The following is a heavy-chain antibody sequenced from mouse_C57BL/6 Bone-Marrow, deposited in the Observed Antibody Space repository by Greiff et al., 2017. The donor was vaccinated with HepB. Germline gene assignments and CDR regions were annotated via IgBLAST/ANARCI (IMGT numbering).Heavy chain of an antibody. Sequence: EVHLVESGGDLVKPGGSLKLSCAASGFTFSSYGMSWVRQTPDKRLEWVATISSGGSYTYYPDSFKGRFTISRDNTKNTLYLQMSSQKSEDTAMYYCARPDTTGVSFDYWGQGTTLTVSS. V-gene: IGHV5-6*01. CDR3: ARPDTTGVSFDY. CDR2: ISSGGSYT. J-gene: IGHJ2*01. CDR1: GFTFSSYG. D-gene: IGHD1-1*01.